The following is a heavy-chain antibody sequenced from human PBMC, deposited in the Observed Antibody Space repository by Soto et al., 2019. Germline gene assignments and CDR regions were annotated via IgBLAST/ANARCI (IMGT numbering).Heavy chain of an antibody. CDR3: SRRAPEGFDP. CDR1: GGSFSGYY. J-gene: IGHJ5*02. CDR2: INHSGST. V-gene: IGHV4-34*01. Sequence: ASETLSLTCAVYGGSFSGYYWSWIRQPPGKGLEWIGEINHSGSTNYNPSLKSRVTISVDTSKNQFSLKLSSVTAADTAVYYCSRRAPEGFDPWGQGTLVTVSS.